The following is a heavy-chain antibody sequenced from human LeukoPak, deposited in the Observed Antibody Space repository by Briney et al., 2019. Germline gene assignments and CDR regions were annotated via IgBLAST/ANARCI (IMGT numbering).Heavy chain of an antibody. CDR1: GDSISSSY. CDR2: IYYSEST. D-gene: IGHD2-2*01. J-gene: IGHJ6*03. CDR3: ARGLLKGQLHLGYSYYMDV. V-gene: IGHV4-59*13. Sequence: SETLSLTCTVSGDSISSSYWSWIRQPPGKGLEWIGYIYYSESTYYNPSLKSRVTTSADTSKNQFSLKLTSVTAADTAVYYCARGLLKGQLHLGYSYYMDVWGKGTTITVSS.